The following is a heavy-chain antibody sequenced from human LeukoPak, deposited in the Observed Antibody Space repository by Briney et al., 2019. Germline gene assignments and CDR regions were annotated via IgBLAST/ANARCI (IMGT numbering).Heavy chain of an antibody. CDR1: GNYW. D-gene: IGHD6-19*01. CDR2: INSDGSWT. J-gene: IGHJ4*02. CDR3: ARAGYSSGWYYFDY. Sequence: PGGSLRLSCAASGNYWMHWVRQAPGKGLLWVSHINSDGSWTTYADSVKGRFTISRDSAKNTLFLQMDSLRAEDTAVYYCARAGYSSGWYYFDYWGQGTLVTVSS. V-gene: IGHV3-74*01.